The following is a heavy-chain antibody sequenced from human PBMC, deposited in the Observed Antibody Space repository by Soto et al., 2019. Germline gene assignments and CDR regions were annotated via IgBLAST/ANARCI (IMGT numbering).Heavy chain of an antibody. CDR1: GFTFSSYA. V-gene: IGHV3-23*01. CDR2: ISGSGGST. Sequence: PGGSLRLSCAASGFTFSSYAMSWVRQAPGKGLEWVSAISGSGGSTYYADSVKGRFTISRDTSKNTPYLQMTSLRAEDTAVYYYSKDSGHTSSFGLLDYWGPGTLLTVSS. CDR3: SKDSGHTSSFGLLDY. J-gene: IGHJ4*02. D-gene: IGHD6-6*01.